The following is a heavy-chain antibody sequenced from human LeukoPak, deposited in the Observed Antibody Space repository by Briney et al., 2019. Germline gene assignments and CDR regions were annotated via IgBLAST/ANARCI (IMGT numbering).Heavy chain of an antibody. J-gene: IGHJ4*02. Sequence: PSETLSLTCTVSGGSISSYYLSWIRQPPGKGLEWIGYIYYSGSTNYNPSLKSRVTISVATSKNQFSLKLSSVSAAEKAVYYCARDGQYGSGSLDYWGQGTLVTVSS. V-gene: IGHV4-59*01. CDR1: GGSISSYY. D-gene: IGHD3-10*01. CDR3: ARDGQYGSGSLDY. CDR2: IYYSGST.